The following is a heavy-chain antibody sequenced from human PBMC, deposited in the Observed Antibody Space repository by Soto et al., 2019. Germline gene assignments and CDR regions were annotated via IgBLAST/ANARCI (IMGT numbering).Heavy chain of an antibody. CDR1: GFTFSNHA. Sequence: EVQLLESGGALVQPGGSLRLSCAASGFTFSNHAMNWVRQAPGKGLEWVSTISDSGSTYYADSVKGRFPISRDNSKNTLYLQMNSLRAEDTAVYYCARDPGGHYCTSTSCLYFFDRWGQGTLVIVSS. D-gene: IGHD2-2*01. J-gene: IGHJ4*02. CDR2: ISDSGST. V-gene: IGHV3-23*01. CDR3: ARDPGGHYCTSTSCLYFFDR.